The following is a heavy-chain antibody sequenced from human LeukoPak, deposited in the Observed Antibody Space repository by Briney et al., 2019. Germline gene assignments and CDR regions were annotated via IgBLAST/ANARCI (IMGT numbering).Heavy chain of an antibody. Sequence: GGSLRLSCAASGFSFSSYWMSWVRQAPGKGLEWVANIKPDGSEKYYVDSAKGRFTISRDNAKNSLYLQVNSLRAEDTAIYYCARDWVWGSYRYGDYWGQGTLVTVSS. J-gene: IGHJ4*02. CDR1: GFSFSSYW. CDR3: ARDWVWGSYRYGDY. CDR2: IKPDGSEK. D-gene: IGHD3-16*02. V-gene: IGHV3-7*01.